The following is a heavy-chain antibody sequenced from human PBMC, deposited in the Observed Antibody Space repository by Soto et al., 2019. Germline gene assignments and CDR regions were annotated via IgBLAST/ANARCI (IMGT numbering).Heavy chain of an antibody. CDR3: ARSISVAMDF. Sequence: QLQLQESGPGLVKPSETLSLTCTVSGGSISSSSYHWGWIRQPPGKGLEWIGSIYYSGTTYYNPSLKSRITLPVATSKHQFSLKLSSVTAADTAVYYCARSISVAMDFWGQGTLVTVSS. D-gene: IGHD6-19*01. J-gene: IGHJ4*02. V-gene: IGHV4-39*01. CDR1: GGSISSSSYH. CDR2: IYYSGTT.